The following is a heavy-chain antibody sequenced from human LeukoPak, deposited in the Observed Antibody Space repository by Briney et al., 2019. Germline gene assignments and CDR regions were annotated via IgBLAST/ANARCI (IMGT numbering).Heavy chain of an antibody. D-gene: IGHD3-9*01. Sequence: PSGTLSLTCAVSGGSISSSNWWSWVRQPPGKGLEWIGEIYHSGSTNYNPSLKSRVTISVDKSKNQFSLKLSSVTAADTAVYYCARQAGVLRYFDWLLLNWYFDLWGRGTLVTVSS. CDR1: GGSISSSNW. CDR2: IYHSGST. V-gene: IGHV4-4*02. CDR3: ARQAGVLRYFDWLLLNWYFDL. J-gene: IGHJ2*01.